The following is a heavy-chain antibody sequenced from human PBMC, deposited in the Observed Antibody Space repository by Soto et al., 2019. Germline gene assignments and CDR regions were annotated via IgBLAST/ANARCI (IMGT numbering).Heavy chain of an antibody. V-gene: IGHV4-4*07. CDR1: GGSISSYY. CDR2: IYTSGST. Sequence: QVQLQESGPGLVKPSETLSLTCTVSGGSISSYYWSWIRQPAGKGLEWIGRIYTSGSTNYNPSLKSRVTMSVDKSKNQFSLKLSSVTAADTAVYYCAREVTVRGYYYYYGMDVWGQGTTVTVSS. CDR3: AREVTVRGYYYYYGMDV. J-gene: IGHJ6*02. D-gene: IGHD4-17*01.